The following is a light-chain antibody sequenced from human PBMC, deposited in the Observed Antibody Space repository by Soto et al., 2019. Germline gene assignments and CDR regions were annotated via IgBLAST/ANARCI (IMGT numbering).Light chain of an antibody. J-gene: IGKJ2*01. CDR3: QQASSFPYT. CDR1: QGISNW. Sequence: QSPSSVSASVGDRVTITCRASQGISNWLAWYQQKPGEAPKLLISTASSLQSGVPSRFSGSGSGTDFTLTISSLHPEDFATYYCQQASSFPYTFGPGTKVDIK. CDR2: TAS. V-gene: IGKV1D-12*01.